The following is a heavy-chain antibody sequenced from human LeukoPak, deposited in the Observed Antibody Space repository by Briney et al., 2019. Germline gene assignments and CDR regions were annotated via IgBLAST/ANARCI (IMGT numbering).Heavy chain of an antibody. Sequence: GGSLRLSCAASGFTFSNYWMTWVRQAPGKGLEWVANIKQDGSEKYYVDSVKGRFTISRDNAKNSLYLQMNSLRAEDTAVYYCARDVVSSGWDAFDIWGQGTMVTVSS. D-gene: IGHD6-19*01. CDR1: GFTFSNYW. CDR3: ARDVVSSGWDAFDI. V-gene: IGHV3-7*03. CDR2: IKQDGSEK. J-gene: IGHJ3*02.